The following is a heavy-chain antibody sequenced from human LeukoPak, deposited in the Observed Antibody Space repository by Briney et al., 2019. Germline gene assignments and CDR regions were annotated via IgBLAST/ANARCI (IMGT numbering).Heavy chain of an antibody. D-gene: IGHD3-16*02. J-gene: IGHJ4*02. CDR1: GGSISSYY. V-gene: IGHV4-4*07. Sequence: PSETLSLTCTVSGGSISSYYWSWIRQPAGKGLEWIGRIYTSGSTNYNPSLKSRVTMSVDTSKNQFSLKLSSVTAADTAVYYCARDRTFGGLIVHHYWGQGTLVTVSS. CDR2: IYTSGST. CDR3: ARDRTFGGLIVHHY.